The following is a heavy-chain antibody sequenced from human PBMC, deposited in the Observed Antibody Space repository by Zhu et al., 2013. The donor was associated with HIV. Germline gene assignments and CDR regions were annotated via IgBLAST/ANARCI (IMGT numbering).Heavy chain of an antibody. Sequence: QVQLEESGRRLMRPSETLSLNCSVSGYSITSGYYWGWIRQPPGKGLEWVGTFYYTGNKFQNPALKSRVTMSVDTSENQFSLKLSSVTAADTALYYCVGTSGFDHRYYFDFWGQGMLVTVS. V-gene: IGHV4-38-2*01. CDR1: GYSITSGYY. CDR3: VGTSGFDHRYYFDF. CDR2: FYYTGNK. D-gene: IGHD3-3*01. J-gene: IGHJ4*02.